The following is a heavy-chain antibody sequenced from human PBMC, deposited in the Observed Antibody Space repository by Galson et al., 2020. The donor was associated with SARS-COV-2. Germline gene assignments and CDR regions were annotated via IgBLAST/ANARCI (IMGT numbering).Heavy chain of an antibody. J-gene: IGHJ5*02. CDR2: IHTTTGVT. CDR3: ATWRSSSGFNL. CDR1: GGSINYYY. Sequence: SETLSLTCTVSGGSINYYYLTWIRQPAGKGLEWIGQIHTTTGVTTYSSSLKSRVTMSLDTSNNQFSLDLTSVTAADTAVYFCATWRSSSGFNLWGQGTLGTVSS. V-gene: IGHV4-4*07. D-gene: IGHD3-22*01.